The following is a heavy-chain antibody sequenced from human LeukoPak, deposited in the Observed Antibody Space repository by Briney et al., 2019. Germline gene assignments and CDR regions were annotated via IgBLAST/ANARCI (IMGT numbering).Heavy chain of an antibody. CDR1: GGSISSSSYY. Sequence: PSETLSLTCTVSGGSISSSSYYWGWIRQPPGKGLEWIGSIYYSGSTYYNPSLKSRVTISVDTSKNQFSLKLSSVTAADTAVYYCASITIFGVVLDYWGQGTLVTVSS. V-gene: IGHV4-39*01. J-gene: IGHJ4*02. CDR2: IYYSGST. CDR3: ASITIFGVVLDY. D-gene: IGHD3-3*01.